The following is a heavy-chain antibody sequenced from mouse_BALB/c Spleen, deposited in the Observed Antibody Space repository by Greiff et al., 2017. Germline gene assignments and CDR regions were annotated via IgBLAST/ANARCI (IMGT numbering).Heavy chain of an antibody. J-gene: IGHJ2*01. CDR1: GFTFNTYA. CDR2: IRSKSNNYAT. V-gene: IGHV10-1*02. Sequence: EVKVEESGGGLVQPKGSLKLSCAASGFTFNTYAMNWVRQAPGKGLEWVARIRSKSNNYATYYADSVKDRFTISRDDSQSMLYLQMNNLKTEDTAMYYCVRQGAPYFDYWGQGTTLTVSS. CDR3: VRQGAPYFDY. D-gene: IGHD1-3*01.